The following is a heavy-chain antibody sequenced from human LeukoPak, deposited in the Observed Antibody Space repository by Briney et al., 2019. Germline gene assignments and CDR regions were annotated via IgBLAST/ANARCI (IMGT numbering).Heavy chain of an antibody. D-gene: IGHD3-22*01. CDR1: GFTFSSYA. Sequence: GGSLRLSCAASGFTFSSYAMSWVRQAPGKGLEWVPAISGSGGSTYYADSVKGRFTISRDNSKNTLYLQMNSLRAEDTAVYYCAKYLGDSSGYYYVGEDVGYWGQGTLVTVSS. CDR2: ISGSGGST. V-gene: IGHV3-23*01. CDR3: AKYLGDSSGYYYVGEDVGY. J-gene: IGHJ4*02.